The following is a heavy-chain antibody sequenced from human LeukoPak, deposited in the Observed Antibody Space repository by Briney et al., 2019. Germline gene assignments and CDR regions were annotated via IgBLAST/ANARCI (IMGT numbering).Heavy chain of an antibody. CDR1: GYTFTGYH. J-gene: IGHJ4*02. Sequence: ASVKLSCKASGYTFTGYHMHWVRQAPGQGLEWMGWINPNSGDTSYAQNFQGRVTMTSDTSITTAYMELSGLRSDDTAVYYCARRECSGGSCYTAGFDYWGQGTLVTVSS. CDR3: ARRECSGGSCYTAGFDY. D-gene: IGHD2-15*01. V-gene: IGHV1-2*02. CDR2: INPNSGDT.